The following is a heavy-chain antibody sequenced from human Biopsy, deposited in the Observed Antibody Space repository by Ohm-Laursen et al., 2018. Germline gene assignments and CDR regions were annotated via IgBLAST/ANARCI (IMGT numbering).Heavy chain of an antibody. D-gene: IGHD2-2*01. CDR1: GFPFSDYY. CDR3: ARGHCSSTSCRPYYFDY. CDR2: ISSGGTTI. Sequence: SLRLSCAASGFPFSDYYMRWIRQAPGKGLEWVSYISSGGTTIYYADSVKGRFTISRDNAENSLYLQVNSLRAEDTAVYYCARGHCSSTSCRPYYFDYWGQGTLVTVSS. V-gene: IGHV3-11*04. J-gene: IGHJ4*02.